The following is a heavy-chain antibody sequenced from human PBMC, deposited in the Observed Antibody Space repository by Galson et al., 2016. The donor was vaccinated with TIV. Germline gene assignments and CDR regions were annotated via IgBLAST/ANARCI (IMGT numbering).Heavy chain of an antibody. CDR3: ASVAWFPGLSLDN. Sequence: SVKVSCKVSGDSLSDLSMHWVRQAPGKGLEWMAGFDPEQHKKIYAQKLEGRVTLTDETSTDTAFLELSSLSFEETAVYYCASVAWFPGLSLDNWGQGTLVIVSS. J-gene: IGHJ4*02. D-gene: IGHD2/OR15-2a*01. CDR1: GDSLSDLS. V-gene: IGHV1-24*01. CDR2: FDPEQHKK.